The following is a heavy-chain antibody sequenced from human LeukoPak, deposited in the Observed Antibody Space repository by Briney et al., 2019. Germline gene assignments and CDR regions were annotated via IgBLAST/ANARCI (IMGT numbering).Heavy chain of an antibody. CDR2: ISGGGGST. V-gene: IGHV3-23*01. CDR3: TSWGDTTAEYFQR. D-gene: IGHD2-21*02. J-gene: IGHJ1*01. CDR1: GFTFSNYA. Sequence: GGSLRLSCAASGFTFSNYAMNWVRQAPGKGLEWVSGISGGGGSTHYADSVKGRFTISRDNAQNSMYLQMNSLRVEDTAVYYCTSWGDTTAEYFQRWGQGTLVTVSS.